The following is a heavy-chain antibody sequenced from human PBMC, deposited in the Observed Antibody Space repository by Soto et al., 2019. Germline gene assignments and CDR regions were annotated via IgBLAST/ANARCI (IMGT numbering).Heavy chain of an antibody. CDR1: GFTFSSYA. CDR3: VKGYGSGLNWFDR. D-gene: IGHD3-10*01. Sequence: EVQLLESGGGLVQPGGSLRLSCAASGFTFSSYAMNWIRQGPGKGLEWVSGISVNDGRAYYADSVKGRFTVSRDNSKNTLYLQMNSLRAEDTALYSFVKGYGSGLNWFDRWGQGTLVTVSS. J-gene: IGHJ5*02. V-gene: IGHV3-23*01. CDR2: ISVNDGRA.